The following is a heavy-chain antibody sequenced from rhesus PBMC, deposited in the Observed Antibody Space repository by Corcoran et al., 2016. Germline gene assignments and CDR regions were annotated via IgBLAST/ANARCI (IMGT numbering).Heavy chain of an antibody. D-gene: IGHD3-3*01. Sequence: QVTLKESGPALVKPTQTLTLTCTFSGFSLTTSGMGVGWIRQPPGKALEWLALIYWYDDKRYSTSLKSRLTISKDTSKNQVVLTMTNVDPVDTATYYCARGGLQYLDWLLPNDAFDFWGQGLRVTVSS. J-gene: IGHJ3*01. CDR1: GFSLTTSGMG. CDR2: IYWYDDK. V-gene: IGHV2-174*01. CDR3: ARGGLQYLDWLLPNDAFDF.